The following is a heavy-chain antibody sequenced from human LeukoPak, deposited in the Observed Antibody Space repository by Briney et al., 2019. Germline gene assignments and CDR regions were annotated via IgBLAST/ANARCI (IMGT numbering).Heavy chain of an antibody. CDR1: GGTFSSYA. D-gene: IGHD3-9*01. V-gene: IGHV1-69*13. CDR2: IIPIFGTA. CDR3: ARDEPASNYDILTGYYRNYYYGMDV. J-gene: IGHJ6*04. Sequence: ASVKVSCKASGGTFSSYAISWVRQAPGQGLEWMGGIIPIFGTANYAQKFQGRVTITADESTSTAYMELSSLRSEDTAVYYCARDEPASNYDILTGYYRNYYYGMDVWGKGTTVTVSS.